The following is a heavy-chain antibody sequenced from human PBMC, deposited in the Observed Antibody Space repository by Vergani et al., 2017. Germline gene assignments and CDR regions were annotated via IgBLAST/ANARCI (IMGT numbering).Heavy chain of an antibody. Sequence: QVQLVQSGAEVKKPGASVKVSCKVSGYTLTELSMHWVRQAPGKGLEWMGGFDPEDGETIYAQKFQGIVTMTEDTSTDTAYMELSSRRSEDTAVYYCATAGHCSSTSCPPGAFDIWGQGTMVTVSS. CDR3: ATAGHCSSTSCPPGAFDI. CDR1: GYTLTELS. CDR2: FDPEDGET. J-gene: IGHJ3*02. D-gene: IGHD2-2*01. V-gene: IGHV1-24*01.